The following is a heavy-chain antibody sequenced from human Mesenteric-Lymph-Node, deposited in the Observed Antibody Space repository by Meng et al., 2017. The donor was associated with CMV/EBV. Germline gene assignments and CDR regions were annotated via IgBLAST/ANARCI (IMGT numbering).Heavy chain of an antibody. CDR2: ISAYNGNT. Sequence: TFSSNGIGWVRQAPGQGLGWMGWISAYNGNTNYAQKLQGRVSMTRDISTTTAYMELRSLRSDDTAVYYCARDPYYDILTGYLIPPLDYWGQGTLVTVSS. CDR1: TFSSNG. D-gene: IGHD3-9*01. V-gene: IGHV1-18*01. CDR3: ARDPYYDILTGYLIPPLDY. J-gene: IGHJ4*02.